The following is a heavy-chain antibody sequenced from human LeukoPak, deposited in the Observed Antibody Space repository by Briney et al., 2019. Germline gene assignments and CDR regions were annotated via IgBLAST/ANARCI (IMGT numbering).Heavy chain of an antibody. CDR3: ASFGYSSGIDC. CDR2: IYYSGTT. Sequence: PSETLSLTCAVSGHSISSTNWWGWIRQPPGKGLEWIGYIYYSGTTYYNPSLKGRVTMSVDTSKNHFSLKLNSVTAVDTAEYYCASFGYSSGIDCWGQGTLVTVSS. J-gene: IGHJ4*02. CDR1: GHSISSTNW. V-gene: IGHV4-28*01. D-gene: IGHD6-19*01.